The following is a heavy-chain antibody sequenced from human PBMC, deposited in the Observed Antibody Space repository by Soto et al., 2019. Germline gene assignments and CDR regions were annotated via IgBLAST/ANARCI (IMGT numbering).Heavy chain of an antibody. V-gene: IGHV3-48*02. J-gene: IGHJ4*02. CDR3: ARRHTQGLRVKYYFDY. D-gene: IGHD4-17*01. CDR1: GFTFSSYS. Sequence: EVQLVESGGGLVQPGGSLRLSCAASGFTFSSYSMNWVRQAPGKGLEWVSYISSSSSTIYYADSVKGRFTISRDNAKNSLYLQMNSLRDEDTAVYYCARRHTQGLRVKYYFDYWGQGTLVTVSS. CDR2: ISSSSSTI.